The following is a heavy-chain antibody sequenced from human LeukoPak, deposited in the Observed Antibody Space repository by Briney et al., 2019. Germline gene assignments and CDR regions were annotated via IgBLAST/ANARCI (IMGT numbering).Heavy chain of an antibody. V-gene: IGHV1-2*02. D-gene: IGHD3-10*01. CDR1: GYTFTVYY. Sequence: ASVKVSCKASGYTFTVYYMHWVRQAPGQGLEWMGWINPNSGGTNYAQKFQGRVTMTRDTSISTAYMELSRLRSDDTAVYYCARSYGEADAFDIWGQGTMVTVSS. J-gene: IGHJ3*02. CDR3: ARSYGEADAFDI. CDR2: INPNSGGT.